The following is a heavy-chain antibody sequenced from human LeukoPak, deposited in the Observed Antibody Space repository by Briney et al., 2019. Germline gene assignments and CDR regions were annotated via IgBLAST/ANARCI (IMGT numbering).Heavy chain of an antibody. D-gene: IGHD3-10*01. CDR2: ISSNGGST. Sequence: PGGSLRLSCAASGFTFSSYAMHWVRQAPGKGLEYVSAISSNGGSTYYANSVKGRFTISRDNSKNTLYLQMGSLRAEDMAVYYCARAPRITIEGYYYGMDVWGQGTTVTVSS. V-gene: IGHV3-64*01. J-gene: IGHJ6*02. CDR1: GFTFSSYA. CDR3: ARAPRITIEGYYYGMDV.